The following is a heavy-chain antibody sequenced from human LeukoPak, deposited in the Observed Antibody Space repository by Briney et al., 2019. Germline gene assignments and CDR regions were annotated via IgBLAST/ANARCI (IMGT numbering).Heavy chain of an antibody. CDR1: GYTFTGYY. D-gene: IGHD5-18*01. V-gene: IGHV1-2*02. J-gene: IGHJ4*02. CDR2: INPNSGGT. CDR3: ARDSRRGYSYGTGFDY. Sequence: GASVKVSCKASGYTFTGYYMHWVRQAPGQGLEWMGWINPNSGGTNYAQKFQGRVTMTRDTSISTAYMEPSRLRSDDTAVYYCARDSRRGYSYGTGFDYWGQGTLVTVSS.